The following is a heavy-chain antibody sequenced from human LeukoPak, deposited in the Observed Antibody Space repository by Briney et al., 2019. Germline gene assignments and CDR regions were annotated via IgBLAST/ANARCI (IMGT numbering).Heavy chain of an antibody. CDR2: IIPILGIA. Sequence: SVKLSCKASGGTFSSYTISWVRQAPGQGLEWMARIIPILGIANYAQKFQGRVTITADKSTSTAYMELSSLRSEDTAVYYCARDGSTVTYLQHWGQGTLVTVSS. D-gene: IGHD4-17*01. CDR3: ARDGSTVTYLQH. V-gene: IGHV1-69*04. J-gene: IGHJ1*01. CDR1: GGTFSSYT.